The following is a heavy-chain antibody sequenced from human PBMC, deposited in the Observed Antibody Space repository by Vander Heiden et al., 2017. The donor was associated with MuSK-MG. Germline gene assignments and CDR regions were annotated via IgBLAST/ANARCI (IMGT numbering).Heavy chain of an antibody. CDR2: ISSDGSGT. J-gene: IGHJ4*02. V-gene: IGHV3-74*01. Sequence: EVQLVESGGGLVQPGGSLRLSCAASGFTYSTYWMHWVRQAPGKGLVWVSRISSDGSGTSYADSVKGRFTISRDNAKNTLYLEMKSLRAEDTAVYYCAIAYSYGSLVDYWGQGTLVTVSS. D-gene: IGHD5-18*01. CDR3: AIAYSYGSLVDY. CDR1: GFTYSTYW.